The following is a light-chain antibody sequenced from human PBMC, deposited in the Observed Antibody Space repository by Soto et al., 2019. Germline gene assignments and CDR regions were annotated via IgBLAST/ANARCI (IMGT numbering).Light chain of an antibody. CDR3: QQYNNWPLT. Sequence: EIVMTQSPATLFVSPGARATLSCRDSQSVDNDLAWYQQKPGQPPRLLIYDASTRATGIPARFSGSQSGTEFTLTISSLLSEDFAVYFWQQYNNWPLTVGGGTKVETK. V-gene: IGKV3D-15*01. CDR2: DAS. CDR1: QSVDND. J-gene: IGKJ4*01.